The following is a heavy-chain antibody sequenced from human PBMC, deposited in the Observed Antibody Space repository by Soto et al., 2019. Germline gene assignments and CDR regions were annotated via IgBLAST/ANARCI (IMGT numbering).Heavy chain of an antibody. CDR1: GGSFSGYY. J-gene: IGHJ4*02. CDR2: IYYSGST. V-gene: IGHV4-59*01. D-gene: IGHD5-12*01. CDR3: ARHGYSGYDWFVDY. Sequence: PSETLSLTCAVYGGSFSGYYWSWIRQPPGKGLEWIGYIYYSGSTNYNPSLKSRVTISVDTSKNQFSLKLSSVTAADTAVYYCARHGYSGYDWFVDYWGQGTLVTVSS.